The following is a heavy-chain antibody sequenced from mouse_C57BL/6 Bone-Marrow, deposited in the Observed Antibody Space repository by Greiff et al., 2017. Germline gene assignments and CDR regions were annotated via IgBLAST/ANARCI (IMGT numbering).Heavy chain of an antibody. V-gene: IGHV1-81*01. J-gene: IGHJ3*01. D-gene: IGHD2-5*01. CDR3: ANAYYSNYGFAY. CDR1: GYTFTSYG. Sequence: QVQLQQSGAELARPGASVKLSCKASGYTFTSYGISWVKQRTGQGLEWIGEIYPRSGNTYYNEKFKGKATLTADKSSSTAYMELRSLTSEDSAVYFCANAYYSNYGFAYWGQGTLGTVSA. CDR2: IYPRSGNT.